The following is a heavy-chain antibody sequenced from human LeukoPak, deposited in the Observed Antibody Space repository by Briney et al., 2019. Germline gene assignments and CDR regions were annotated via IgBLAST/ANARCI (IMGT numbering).Heavy chain of an antibody. CDR1: GFTFSSYG. J-gene: IGHJ6*03. D-gene: IGHD2/OR15-2a*01. Sequence: PGGSLRLSCAASGFTFSSYGMHWARQAPGKGLEWVSYISSSSNTIYYADSVKGRFTISRDNAKNSLYLQMNSLRAEDTAVYYCARVTSVAYYYYYYMDVWGKGTTVTVSS. CDR3: ARVTSVAYYYYYYMDV. CDR2: ISSSSNTI. V-gene: IGHV3-48*01.